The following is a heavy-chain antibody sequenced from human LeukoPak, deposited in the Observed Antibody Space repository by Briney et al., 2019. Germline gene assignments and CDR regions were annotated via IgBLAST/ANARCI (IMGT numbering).Heavy chain of an antibody. CDR3: AKDRGIFAVGYFDS. D-gene: IGHD3-3*01. J-gene: IGHJ4*02. Sequence: GGSLRLSCAASGFTFSSYGMHWVRQAPGKGLEWVAFIRNDDSNKYFADSVKGRFTISRDNSKNTLYLQMNSLSAEDTAVYYCAKDRGIFAVGYFDSWGQGTLVSVSS. V-gene: IGHV3-30*02. CDR1: GFTFSSYG. CDR2: IRNDDSNK.